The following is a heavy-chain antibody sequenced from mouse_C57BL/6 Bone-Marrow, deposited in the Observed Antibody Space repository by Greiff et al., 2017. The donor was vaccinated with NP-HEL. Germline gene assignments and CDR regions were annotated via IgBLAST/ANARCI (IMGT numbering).Heavy chain of an antibody. V-gene: IGHV1-26*01. J-gene: IGHJ4*01. D-gene: IGHD2-3*01. Sequence: EVQLQQSGPELVKPGASVKISCKASGYTFTDYYMNWVKQSHGKSLEWIGDINPNNGGTSYNQKFKGKATLTVDKSSSTAYMELRSLTSEDSAVYYCARWLGWLPPYAMDYWGQGTSVTVSS. CDR2: INPNNGGT. CDR1: GYTFTDYY. CDR3: ARWLGWLPPYAMDY.